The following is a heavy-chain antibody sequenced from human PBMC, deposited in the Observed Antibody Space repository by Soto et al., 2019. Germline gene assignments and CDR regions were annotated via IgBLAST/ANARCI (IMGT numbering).Heavy chain of an antibody. Sequence: QVQLQESGPGLVTPSQALSLTCSVSGGPISSGGYYWRWIRQHPGKGLEWIGYIFYSGATYYNPSLRCRSLISVDTSTNQYSLRLSSVTAADTAVYYCARVQPYDYGANSGWFDPWGQGTLVTVSA. CDR1: GGPISSGGYY. CDR2: IFYSGAT. V-gene: IGHV4-31*03. D-gene: IGHD4-17*01. J-gene: IGHJ5*02. CDR3: ARVQPYDYGANSGWFDP.